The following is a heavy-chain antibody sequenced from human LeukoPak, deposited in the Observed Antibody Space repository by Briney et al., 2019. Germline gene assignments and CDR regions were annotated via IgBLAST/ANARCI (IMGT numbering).Heavy chain of an antibody. CDR1: GYTFTGYY. V-gene: IGHV1-2*02. Sequence: GASVKVSCKASGYTFTGYYMHWVRQAPGQGLEWMGWINPNSGGTNYAQKFQGRVTMTRDTSISTAYMELSRLRSDDTAVYYCARGRRYGSLYNWFDPWGQGTLVTVSS. D-gene: IGHD1-26*01. J-gene: IGHJ5*02. CDR3: ARGRRYGSLYNWFDP. CDR2: INPNSGGT.